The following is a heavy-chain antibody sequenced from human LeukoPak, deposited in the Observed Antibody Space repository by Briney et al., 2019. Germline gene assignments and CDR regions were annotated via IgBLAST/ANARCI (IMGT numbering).Heavy chain of an antibody. Sequence: PGGPLRLSCAASGFTFSSYGMHWVRQAPGKGLEWVAFIRYDGSNKYYADSVKGRFTISRDNSKNTLYLQMNSLRAEDTAVYYCAAAKGARDYFDYWGQGTLVTVSS. D-gene: IGHD1-26*01. CDR1: GFTFSSYG. J-gene: IGHJ4*02. CDR2: IRYDGSNK. CDR3: AAAKGARDYFDY. V-gene: IGHV3-30*02.